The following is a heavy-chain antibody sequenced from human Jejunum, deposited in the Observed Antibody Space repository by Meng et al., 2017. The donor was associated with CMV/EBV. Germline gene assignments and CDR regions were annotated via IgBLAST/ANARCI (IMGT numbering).Heavy chain of an antibody. V-gene: IGHV4-39*07. J-gene: IGHJ4*02. Sequence: GESISRSTNFWGWIRQSPGQLPEWIGSIDYSGKTYYNLSLKSRVTISLDTSQNQFSLRLNSVTAADTAVYYCARDRDVNYGLFDYWSQGTLVTVSS. CDR2: IDYSGKT. D-gene: IGHD4-17*01. CDR1: GESISRSTNF. CDR3: ARDRDVNYGLFDY.